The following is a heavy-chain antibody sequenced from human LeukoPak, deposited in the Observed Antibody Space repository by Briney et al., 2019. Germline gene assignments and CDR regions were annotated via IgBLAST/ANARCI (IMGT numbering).Heavy chain of an antibody. J-gene: IGHJ4*02. Sequence: PGGSLRLSCTASGFTFGDHSVSWFRQAPGKGLEWVGFIRSKAYGGTAEYAASVKGRFTISRDDSKSVAYLQMDSLKTEDTAVYYCTIEIRYFDWFQADYWGQGTLVTVSS. CDR2: IRSKAYGGTA. CDR1: GFTFGDHS. V-gene: IGHV3-49*03. D-gene: IGHD3-9*01. CDR3: TIEIRYFDWFQADY.